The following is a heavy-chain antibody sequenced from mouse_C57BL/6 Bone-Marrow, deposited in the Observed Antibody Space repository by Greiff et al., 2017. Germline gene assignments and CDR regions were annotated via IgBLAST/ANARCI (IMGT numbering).Heavy chain of an antibody. V-gene: IGHV1-72*01. CDR2: IDPNSGGT. D-gene: IGHD1-1*01. CDR3: ARGTTESTFDY. CDR1: GYTFTSYW. Sequence: QVQLKQPGAELVKPGASVKLSCKASGYTFTSYWMHWVKQRPGRGLEWIGRIDPNSGGTKYNEKFKSKATLTVDKPSSTAYMQLSGLTSEDSAVYYCARGTTESTFDYWGQGTTLTVSS. J-gene: IGHJ2*01.